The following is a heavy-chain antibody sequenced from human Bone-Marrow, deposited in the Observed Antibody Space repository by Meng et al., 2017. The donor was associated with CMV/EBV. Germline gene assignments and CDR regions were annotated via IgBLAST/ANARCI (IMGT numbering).Heavy chain of an antibody. J-gene: IGHJ4*02. CDR3: ARDQDDSFDY. CDR1: GGTFSSYA. Sequence: ASVKVSCKASGGTFSSYAISWVRQAPGQGLEWMGIINPSGGSTSYAQKFQGRVTMARDTSTSTVYMELSSLRSEDTAVYYCARDQDDSFDYWGQGTLVTVSS. CDR2: INPSGGST. D-gene: IGHD3-3*01. V-gene: IGHV1-46*01.